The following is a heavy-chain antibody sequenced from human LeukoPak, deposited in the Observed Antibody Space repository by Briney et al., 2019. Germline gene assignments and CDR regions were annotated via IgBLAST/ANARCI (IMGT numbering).Heavy chain of an antibody. Sequence: SETLSLTCAVYGGSFSGYYWSWIRQPPGKGLEWIGEINHSGSTNYNPSLKSRVTISVDTSKNQFSLKLSSVTAADTAVYYCAINYGDYVPYFDYWGQGTLVTVSS. CDR3: AINYGDYVPYFDY. V-gene: IGHV4-34*09. D-gene: IGHD4-17*01. CDR1: GGSFSGYY. J-gene: IGHJ4*02. CDR2: INHSGST.